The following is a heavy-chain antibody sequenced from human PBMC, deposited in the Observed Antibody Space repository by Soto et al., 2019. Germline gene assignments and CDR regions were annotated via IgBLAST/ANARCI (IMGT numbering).Heavy chain of an antibody. D-gene: IGHD2-2*02. Sequence: QVQLVQSGAEVKKPGSSVKVSCKASAGTFSSYTISWLLQAPGQGLEWMGRIIPILGIANYAQKFQGRVTITADKSTSTAYMELSSLRSEDTAVYYCAMEYCSSTSCYRDYWGQGTLVTVSS. V-gene: IGHV1-69*02. J-gene: IGHJ4*02. CDR1: AGTFSSYT. CDR3: AMEYCSSTSCYRDY. CDR2: IIPILGIA.